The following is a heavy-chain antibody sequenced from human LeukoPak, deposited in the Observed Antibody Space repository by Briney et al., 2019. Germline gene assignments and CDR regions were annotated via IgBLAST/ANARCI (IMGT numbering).Heavy chain of an antibody. D-gene: IGHD2-2*01. V-gene: IGHV1-2*02. CDR2: INPNSGGT. CDR3: ARDAYCSSTSECMDV. J-gene: IGHJ6*02. CDR1: GYTFTGYY. Sequence: ASVKVSCKASGYTFTGYYIHWVRQAPGQGLEWMGWINPNSGGTNYAQKFQGRVTMTRDTSISTAYMELSRLRSDDTAVYYCARDAYCSSTSECMDVWGQGTTVTVSS.